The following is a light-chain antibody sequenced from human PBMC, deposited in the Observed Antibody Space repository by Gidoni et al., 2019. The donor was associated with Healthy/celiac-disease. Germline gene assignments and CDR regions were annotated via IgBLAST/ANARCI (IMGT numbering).Light chain of an antibody. CDR1: KLGDKY. Sequence: SYELTRPPSVSVSPGQTASITCSGDKLGDKYACWYQQKPGQSPVLVIYQDSKRPSGIPERFSGSNSGNTATLTISGTQAMDEADYYCQAWDSSAGVFGGGTKLTVL. CDR2: QDS. J-gene: IGLJ2*01. CDR3: QAWDSSAGV. V-gene: IGLV3-1*01.